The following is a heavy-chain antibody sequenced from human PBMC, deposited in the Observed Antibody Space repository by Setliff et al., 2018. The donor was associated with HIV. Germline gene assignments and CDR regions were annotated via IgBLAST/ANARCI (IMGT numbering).Heavy chain of an antibody. CDR2: ISFDGSKK. CDR1: GFTFSNYA. CDR3: VRGEREWLLGGGRTNFDY. V-gene: IGHV3-30*04. Sequence: GGSLRLSCAASGFTFSNYAIHWVRQAPGKGLEWVAVISFDGSKKSYADSVKGRFTISRDNPKSTLYLEMNSLRDEDTAVYYCVRGEREWLLGGGRTNFDYWGHGTLVTVSS. J-gene: IGHJ4*01. D-gene: IGHD3-3*01.